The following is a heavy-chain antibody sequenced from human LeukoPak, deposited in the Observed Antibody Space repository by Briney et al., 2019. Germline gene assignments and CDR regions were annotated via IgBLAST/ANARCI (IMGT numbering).Heavy chain of an antibody. CDR1: GFTVSSDY. CDR3: ARHGGDYSNAPWFDP. CDR2: ISSGGST. V-gene: IGHV3-66*04. D-gene: IGHD4-11*01. Sequence: GGSLRLSCAASGFTVSSDYMGWVRQAPEKGLEWVSLISSGGSTYYADSLKGRFTISRDNSKNTLYLQMNSLRAEDTAVYYWARHGGDYSNAPWFDPWGQGTLVTVSS. J-gene: IGHJ5*02.